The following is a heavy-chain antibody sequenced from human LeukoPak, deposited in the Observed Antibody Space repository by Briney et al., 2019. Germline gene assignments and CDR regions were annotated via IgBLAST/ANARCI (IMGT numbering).Heavy chain of an antibody. CDR3: AREERLRGTDWFPS. Sequence: SQTLSLTCTVSGGSVSSGDSYWNWIRQHPGKGLEWIGYIHYSGNFDYNPSLKSRVTISVDTSNNQFSMRLASVTAADTAVYCCAREERLRGTDWFPSWGQGTLVTVSS. J-gene: IGHJ5*01. CDR1: GGSVSSGDSY. V-gene: IGHV4-31*03. CDR2: IHYSGNF. D-gene: IGHD4-17*01.